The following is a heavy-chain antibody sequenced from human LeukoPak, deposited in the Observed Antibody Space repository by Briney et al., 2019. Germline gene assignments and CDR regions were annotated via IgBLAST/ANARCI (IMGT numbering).Heavy chain of an antibody. V-gene: IGHV1-69*04. CDR1: GGTFSSYA. D-gene: IGHD2-15*01. CDR2: IIPIFGIA. Sequence: SVKVSCKASGGTFSSYAISWVRQAPGQGLEWMGRIIPIFGIANYAQKFQGRVTITADKSTSTAYMELSSLRSDDTAVYYCARGGGCSGGSCYEFDWYYYYGMDVWGQGTTVTVSS. J-gene: IGHJ6*02. CDR3: ARGGGCSGGSCYEFDWYYYYGMDV.